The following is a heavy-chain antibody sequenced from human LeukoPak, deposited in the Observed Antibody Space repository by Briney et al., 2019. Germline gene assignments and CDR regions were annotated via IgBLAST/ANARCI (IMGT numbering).Heavy chain of an antibody. CDR3: ARSRDMGYYDSSGYVFDY. J-gene: IGHJ4*02. D-gene: IGHD3-22*01. V-gene: IGHV3-30-3*01. CDR1: GFTFSSYA. CDR2: ISYDGSNK. Sequence: PGGSLRLSCAASGFTFSSYAMHWVRQAPGKGLEWVAVISYDGSNKYYADSVKGRFPISRENSKNTLYLQMNSLRAEDTAVYYCARSRDMGYYDSSGYVFDYWGQGTLVTVSS.